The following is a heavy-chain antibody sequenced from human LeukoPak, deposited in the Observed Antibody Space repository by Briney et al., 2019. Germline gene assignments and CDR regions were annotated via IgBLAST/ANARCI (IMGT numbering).Heavy chain of an antibody. CDR2: IYYSGST. D-gene: IGHD5-24*01. V-gene: IGHV4-59*01. J-gene: IGHJ4*02. CDR3: ARARGDGYNFWHDY. CDR1: GGSISSDY. Sequence: PSETLSLTCTVSGGSISSDYWSWIRQPPGKGLEWIGYIYYSGSTNYNPSLKSRVTISVDTSKNQFSLKLSSVTAADTAVYYCARARGDGYNFWHDYWGQGTLVTVSS.